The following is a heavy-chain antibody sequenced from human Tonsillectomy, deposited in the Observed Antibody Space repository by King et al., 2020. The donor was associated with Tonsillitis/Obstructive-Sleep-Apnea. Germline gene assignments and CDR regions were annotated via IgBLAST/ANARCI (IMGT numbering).Heavy chain of an antibody. J-gene: IGHJ3*02. V-gene: IGHV4-59*11. Sequence: VQLQESGPGLVKPSETLSLTCTVSGGSISNHYWSWIRQPPGKGLECIGYIYYSGSTNYNPSLKSRVTISVDTSKNQFSLKLSSVTAADTAMYYCATMFDSTIFGVFDIWGQGTMVTVSS. D-gene: IGHD3-3*01. CDR3: ATMFDSTIFGVFDI. CDR1: GGSISNHY. CDR2: IYYSGST.